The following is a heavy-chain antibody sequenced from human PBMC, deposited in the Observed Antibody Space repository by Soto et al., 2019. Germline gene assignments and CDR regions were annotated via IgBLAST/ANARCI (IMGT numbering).Heavy chain of an antibody. V-gene: IGHV1-8*02. D-gene: IGHD3-10*01. CDR1: GYTFNNYD. Sequence: ASVKVSCKASGYTFNNYDIHWVRQAPGHGLEWMGWMSPNSGNTGYAQNFRGRVTMTQNTAIGTAYMELSSLRPDDTATYYCTRAYGAETFDFWGQGTRVTVSS. CDR3: TRAYGAETFDF. J-gene: IGHJ5*01. CDR2: MSPNSGNT.